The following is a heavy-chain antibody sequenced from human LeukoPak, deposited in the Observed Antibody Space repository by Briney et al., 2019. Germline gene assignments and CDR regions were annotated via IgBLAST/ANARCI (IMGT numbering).Heavy chain of an antibody. CDR3: ARALKATTIPLYYYYYGMDV. Sequence: KPSETLSLTCAVYGGSFSGYYWSWIRQPPGKGLEWIGEINHSGSTNYNPSLKSRVTISVDTSKNQFSLKLSSVTAADTAVYYCARALKATTIPLYYYYYGMDVWGQGTTVTVSS. J-gene: IGHJ6*02. CDR1: GGSFSGYY. CDR2: INHSGST. V-gene: IGHV4-34*01. D-gene: IGHD2-21*02.